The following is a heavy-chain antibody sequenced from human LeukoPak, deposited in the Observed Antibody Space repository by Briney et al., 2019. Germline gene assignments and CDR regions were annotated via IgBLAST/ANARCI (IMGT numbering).Heavy chain of an antibody. CDR1: GGTFSSYA. J-gene: IGHJ5*02. CDR3: ARSPVGHYGWFDP. CDR2: MNPNSGNT. D-gene: IGHD1-26*01. Sequence: ASVKVSCKASGGTFSSYAINWVRQATGQGLEWMGWMNPNSGNTGYAQKFQGRVTMTRNTSISTAYMELSSLRSEDTAVYYCARSPVGHYGWFDPWGQGTLVTVSS. V-gene: IGHV1-8*02.